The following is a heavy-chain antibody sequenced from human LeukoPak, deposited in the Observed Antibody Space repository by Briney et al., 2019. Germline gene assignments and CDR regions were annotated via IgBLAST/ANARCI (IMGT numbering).Heavy chain of an antibody. J-gene: IGHJ4*02. CDR1: GGSFTGYY. CDR3: ARARGAVAIDY. Sequence: SETLSLTCAVYGGSFTGYYWTWIRQPPGKGLEWIGEINHSGSTNYNPSLKSRVTVSVDTSKNQFSLKLTSVTAADTAVYYCARARGAVAIDYWGQGTLVTVSS. CDR2: INHSGST. D-gene: IGHD6-19*01. V-gene: IGHV4-34*01.